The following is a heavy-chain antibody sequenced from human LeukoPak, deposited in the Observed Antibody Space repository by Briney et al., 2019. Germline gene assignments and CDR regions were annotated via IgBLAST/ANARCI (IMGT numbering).Heavy chain of an antibody. D-gene: IGHD2-2*01. V-gene: IGHV1-3*01. Sequence: ASVKVSCKASGYTFTSYAMHWVRQAPGQRLEWMGWINAGNGNTKYSQKFQGRVTMTRDTSISTAYMELSRLRSDDTAVYYCARDIVVVPAAIPQTDYWGQGTLVTVSS. CDR3: ARDIVVVPAAIPQTDY. J-gene: IGHJ4*02. CDR2: INAGNGNT. CDR1: GYTFTSYA.